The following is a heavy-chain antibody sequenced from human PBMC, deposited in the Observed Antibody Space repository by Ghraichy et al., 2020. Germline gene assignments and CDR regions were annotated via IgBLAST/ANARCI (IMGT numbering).Heavy chain of an antibody. CDR3: ASITRAGAFDF. CDR1: GATLSEYY. V-gene: IGHV4-34*08. Sequence: LETLSLTCDVSGATLSEYYFTWIRQPPGKALEWIGEIDHRGGTDYNPSLQSRVSISVDTSQNQLSLKLRSVTAADTSVYYCASITRAGAFDFWGHGSLVTVSS. CDR2: IDHRGGT. J-gene: IGHJ5*01. D-gene: IGHD4/OR15-4a*01.